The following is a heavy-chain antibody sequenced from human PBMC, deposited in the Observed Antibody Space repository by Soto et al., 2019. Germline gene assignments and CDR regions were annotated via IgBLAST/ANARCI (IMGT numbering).Heavy chain of an antibody. J-gene: IGHJ4*02. CDR2: INTDGSST. V-gene: IGHV3-74*01. Sequence: EVPLVESGGGLVQPGGSLRLSCAASGFTFSSNWMHWARQVPGKGLVWVSHINTDGSSTTYADSVKGRFTISRDNAKNTLYLQMNSLRAEDTAVYYCVNGGWLGDWGQGTLVTVSS. D-gene: IGHD6-19*01. CDR3: VNGGWLGD. CDR1: GFTFSSNW.